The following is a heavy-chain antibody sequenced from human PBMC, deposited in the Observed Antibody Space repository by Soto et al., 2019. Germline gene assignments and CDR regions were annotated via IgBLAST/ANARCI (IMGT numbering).Heavy chain of an antibody. CDR1: GGSFSGYY. Sequence: SETLSLTCAVYGGSFSGYYWSWIRQPPGKGLEWIGEINHSGSTNYNPSLKSRVTISVDTAKNLFSLKLSSVTAADTAVYYWASMPLLYFSSTSCNRRKRNWLDPWRQAALETVSS. CDR3: ASMPLLYFSSTSCNRRKRNWLDP. D-gene: IGHD2-2*01. V-gene: IGHV4-34*01. CDR2: INHSGST. J-gene: IGHJ5*02.